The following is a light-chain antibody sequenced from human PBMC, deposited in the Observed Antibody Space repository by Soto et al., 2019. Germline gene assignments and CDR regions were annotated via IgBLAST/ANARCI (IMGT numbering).Light chain of an antibody. CDR1: QSVSSSY. CDR3: QQYGSSPRT. CDR2: AAS. Sequence: EIVLTQSPVTLSLSPGERATLSCRASQSVSSSYLAWYQQKPGQAPRLLIYAASSRATGIPDRFSGSGSGTDFTLTISRLEPEDFAVYYCQQYGSSPRTFGQGTKVEIQ. J-gene: IGKJ1*01. V-gene: IGKV3-20*01.